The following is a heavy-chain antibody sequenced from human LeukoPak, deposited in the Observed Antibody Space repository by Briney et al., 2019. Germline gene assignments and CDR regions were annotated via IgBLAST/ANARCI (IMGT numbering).Heavy chain of an antibody. V-gene: IGHV3-7*01. CDR1: RFTFSGSW. CDR2: IKEDGSQK. J-gene: IGHJ3*02. CDR3: VRNLAYNSFDI. D-gene: IGHD5-24*01. Sequence: AGGSLRLSCAASRFTFSGSWMAWVRQAPGKGLEWVATIKEDGSQKYYIDFVKGRFTISRDNAKNSLFLQMNSLRVEDTAVYFCVRNLAYNSFDIWGQGTMVNVSS.